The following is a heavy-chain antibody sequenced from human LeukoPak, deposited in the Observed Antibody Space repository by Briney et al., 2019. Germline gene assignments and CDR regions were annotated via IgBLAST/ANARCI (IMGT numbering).Heavy chain of an antibody. CDR3: ARETYYYDSSGYWGDAFDI. D-gene: IGHD3-22*01. CDR1: GYTFTSYG. J-gene: IGHJ3*02. Sequence: ASMKVSCKASGYTFTSYGISWVRQAPGQGLEWMGWISAYSGDTNYAQKLQDRVTMTTDRSTSTAYMELRSLRSDDTAVYYCARETYYYDSSGYWGDAFDIWGQGTMVTVSS. CDR2: ISAYSGDT. V-gene: IGHV1-18*01.